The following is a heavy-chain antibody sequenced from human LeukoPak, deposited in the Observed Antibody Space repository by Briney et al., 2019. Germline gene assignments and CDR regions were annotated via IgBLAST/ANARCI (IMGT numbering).Heavy chain of an antibody. J-gene: IGHJ1*01. CDR3: ARDSRQLVLAEYFQH. Sequence: PGGSLRLSCAASGFTFSSYWMSWVRQAPGKGLEWVANIKQDGSEKYYVDSVKGRFTISRDNSKDSLYLQMNSLRAEDTAVYYCARDSRQLVLAEYFQHSGQGTLVTVSS. CDR2: IKQDGSEK. D-gene: IGHD6-6*01. V-gene: IGHV3-7*01. CDR1: GFTFSSYW.